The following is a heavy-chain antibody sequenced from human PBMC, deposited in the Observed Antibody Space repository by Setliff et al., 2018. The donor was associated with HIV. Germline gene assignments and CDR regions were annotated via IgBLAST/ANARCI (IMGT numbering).Heavy chain of an antibody. D-gene: IGHD1-1*01. V-gene: IGHV4-59*11. Sequence: PSETLSLTCTVSGASSSSHYWSWIRQPPGKAPEWIGYVYNSGTTKYNPSLKSRVTISVDTSKNQFSLRLNSVTAADTAVYYCARHSRRGWFDSWGQGTLVTVSS. J-gene: IGHJ5*01. CDR1: GASSSSHY. CDR3: ARHSRRGWFDS. CDR2: VYNSGTT.